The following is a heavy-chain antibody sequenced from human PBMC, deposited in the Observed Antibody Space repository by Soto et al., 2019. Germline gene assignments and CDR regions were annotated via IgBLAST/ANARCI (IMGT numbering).Heavy chain of an antibody. CDR3: ARGEDVCLYYYMDV. CDR1: GFKVTDYY. D-gene: IGHD3-10*02. Sequence: QAQLVESGGGLVKPGGSLTLSCAVSGFKVTDYYMSWIRQAPGKGLDWVAMISRSGNTIHYADSVNGRFTISKDNAKNSLYLQMTSLSPEDTAVYYCARGEDVCLYYYMDVWGKGTTVIVSS. J-gene: IGHJ6*03. V-gene: IGHV3-11*01. CDR2: ISRSGNTI.